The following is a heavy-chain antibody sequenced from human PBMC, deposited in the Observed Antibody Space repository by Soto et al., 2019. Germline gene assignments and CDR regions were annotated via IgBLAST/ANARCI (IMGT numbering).Heavy chain of an antibody. D-gene: IGHD3-16*01. CDR2: ISYDGSNK. V-gene: IGHV3-30-3*01. J-gene: IGHJ4*02. CDR3: ARAYEGEYFDY. CDR1: GFTFSSYA. Sequence: QVQMVESGGGVVQPGRSLRLSCAASGFTFSSYAMHWVRQAPGKGLEWVAVISYDGSNKYYADSVKGRFTISRDNSKNTLHLQMNSLRADDTAVYYCARAYEGEYFDYWGQGTLVTVSS.